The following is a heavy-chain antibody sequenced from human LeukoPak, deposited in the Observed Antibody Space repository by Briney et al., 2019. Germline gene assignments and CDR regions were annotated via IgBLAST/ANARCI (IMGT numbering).Heavy chain of an antibody. V-gene: IGHV4-59*11. CDR3: ARGGDILTGYTDY. CDR1: GGSISSHY. CDR2: MYYSGST. D-gene: IGHD3-9*01. Sequence: SETLSLSCTVSGGSISSHYRSWIPQPPGKGLELFGCMYYSGSTNYNPSLKSRVTISVDTSKNQFSLKLSSVTAADTAVYYCARGGDILTGYTDYWGQGTLVTVSS. J-gene: IGHJ4*02.